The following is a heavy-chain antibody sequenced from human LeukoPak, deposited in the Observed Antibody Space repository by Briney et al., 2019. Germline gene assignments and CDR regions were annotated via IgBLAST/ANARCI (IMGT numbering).Heavy chain of an antibody. CDR1: GGSISSGSDY. CDR2: VDSSGST. D-gene: IGHD4-17*01. CDR3: ARDLYGDRPFDY. J-gene: IGHJ4*02. Sequence: PSETLSLTCTVSGGSISSGSDYWSWIRQPAGKGPEWIGRVDSSGSTSYNPSLKSRVTISVDTSKNQFSLKLTSVTAADTAVYYCARDLYGDRPFDYWGQGTLVTVSS. V-gene: IGHV4-61*10.